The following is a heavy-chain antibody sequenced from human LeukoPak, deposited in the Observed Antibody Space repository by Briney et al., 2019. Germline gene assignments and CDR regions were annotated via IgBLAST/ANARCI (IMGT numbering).Heavy chain of an antibody. CDR2: ISYDGSNK. CDR3: ARDGNGELSPSYGMDV. Sequence: PGGSLRLSCAASGFTFSSYGMHWVRQAPGKGLEWVAVISYDGSNKYYADSVKGRFTISRDNSKNTLYLQMNSLRAEDTAVYYCARDGNGELSPSYGMDVWGQGTTVTVSS. V-gene: IGHV3-30*19. CDR1: GFTFSSYG. D-gene: IGHD3-10*01. J-gene: IGHJ6*02.